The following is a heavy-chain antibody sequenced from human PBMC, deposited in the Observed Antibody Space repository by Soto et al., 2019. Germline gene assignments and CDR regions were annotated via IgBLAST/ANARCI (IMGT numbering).Heavy chain of an antibody. D-gene: IGHD3-10*01. Sequence: SETLSLTCTVSGGSISSSNSYWGWIRQPPGKGLEWIGSIYYSGSTYYNPSLKGRVIISVDASRNQFSLKLASVTAADTAVFYWAKTPPTDYGWEREETSWGQGTLVTVSS. CDR3: AKTPPTDYGWEREETS. CDR2: IYYSGST. V-gene: IGHV4-39*01. J-gene: IGHJ5*02. CDR1: GGSISSSNSY.